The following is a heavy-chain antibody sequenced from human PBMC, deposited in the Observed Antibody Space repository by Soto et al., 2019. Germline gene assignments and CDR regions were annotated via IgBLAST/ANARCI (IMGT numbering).Heavy chain of an antibody. CDR2: INPSGGST. D-gene: IGHD6-13*01. J-gene: IGHJ6*02. Sequence: QVQLVQSGAEVTKPGASVKVSCKASGYTFTSYYMHWVRQAPGQGLEWMGIINPSGGSTSYAQKYQGRVTMTRDTSTSTVYMELSSLRSEDTAVYYWARDLQQLDYAYYGMDVWGQGTTVTVSS. V-gene: IGHV1-46*01. CDR1: GYTFTSYY. CDR3: ARDLQQLDYAYYGMDV.